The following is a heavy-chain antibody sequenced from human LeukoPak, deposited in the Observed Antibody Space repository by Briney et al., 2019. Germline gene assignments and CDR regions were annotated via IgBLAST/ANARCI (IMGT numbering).Heavy chain of an antibody. CDR3: AKDKAAAGQGDYYYMDV. CDR1: GFTFISYA. Sequence: GGSLRLSCAASGFTFISYAMSWVRQAPGKGLEWVSAISGSGGSTYYADSVKGRFTISRDNSKNTLYLQMNSLRAEDTAVYYCAKDKAAAGQGDYYYMDVWGKGTTVTVSS. V-gene: IGHV3-23*01. J-gene: IGHJ6*03. D-gene: IGHD6-13*01. CDR2: ISGSGGST.